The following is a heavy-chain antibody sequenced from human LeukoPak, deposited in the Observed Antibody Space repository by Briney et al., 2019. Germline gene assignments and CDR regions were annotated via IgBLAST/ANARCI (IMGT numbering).Heavy chain of an antibody. J-gene: IGHJ3*02. CDR1: GYTFTGYY. Sequence: ASLKVSCKASGYTFTGYYMHWVRQAPGQGLECMGWINPNSGGTNYTQKFQGRFTMTRDTSLSTAYMELSRLRSDDTAVYYCARDGNSWGALEDSAFDIWGQGTMVTVSS. CDR3: ARDGNSWGALEDSAFDI. D-gene: IGHD4-23*01. V-gene: IGHV1-2*02. CDR2: INPNSGGT.